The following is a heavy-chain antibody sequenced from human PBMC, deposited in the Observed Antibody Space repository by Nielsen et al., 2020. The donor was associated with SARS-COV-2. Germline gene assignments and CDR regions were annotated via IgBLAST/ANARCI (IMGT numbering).Heavy chain of an antibody. CDR3: ANHHEGYYYYMDV. CDR2: ISGSGGST. J-gene: IGHJ6*03. D-gene: IGHD1-14*01. Sequence: GGSLRLSCATSGFSFNNYGVHWVRQAPGKGLEWVSAISGSGGSTYYADSVKGRFTISRDNSKNTLYLQMNSLRAEDTAVYYCANHHEGYYYYMDVWGKGTTVTVSS. V-gene: IGHV3-23*01. CDR1: GFSFNNYG.